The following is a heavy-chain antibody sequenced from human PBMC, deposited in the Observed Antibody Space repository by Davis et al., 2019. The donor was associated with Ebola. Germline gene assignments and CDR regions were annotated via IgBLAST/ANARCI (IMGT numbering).Heavy chain of an antibody. CDR1: GGSFSGYY. V-gene: IGHV4-34*01. CDR3: ARGRYYGSGSYYMNY. J-gene: IGHJ4*02. Sequence: PSETLSLTCAVYGGSFSGYYWSWIRQPPGKGLEWIGEINHSGSTNYNPSLKSRVTISVDTSKNQFSLKLSSVTAADTAVYYCARGRYYGSGSYYMNYWGQGTLVTVSS. D-gene: IGHD3-10*01. CDR2: INHSGST.